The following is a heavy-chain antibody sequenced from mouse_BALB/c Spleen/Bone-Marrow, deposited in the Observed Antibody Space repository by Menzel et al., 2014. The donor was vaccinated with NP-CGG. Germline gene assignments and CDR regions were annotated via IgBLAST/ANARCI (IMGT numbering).Heavy chain of an antibody. V-gene: IGHV1-77*01. CDR1: GYTFTDYV. Sequence: VQLQQSGPELVKPGASVKMSCKASGYTFTDYVISWVKQRTGQGLEWIGEIDPGRGSSFYNKKFKAKATLTADKSANTAYMQLSSLTSEDSAVYFCARDGSFAAMDYWGQGTSLTVSS. J-gene: IGHJ4*01. CDR2: IDPGRGSS. CDR3: ARDGSFAAMDY. D-gene: IGHD1-1*02.